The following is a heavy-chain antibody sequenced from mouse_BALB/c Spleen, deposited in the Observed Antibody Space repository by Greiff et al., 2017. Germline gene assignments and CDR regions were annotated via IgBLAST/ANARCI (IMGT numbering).Heavy chain of an antibody. V-gene: IGHV1S135*01. CDR3: ARLGITSVYYAMDY. Sequence: VQLQQSGPELMKPGASVKISCKASGYSFTSYYMHWVKQSHGKSLEWIGDIDPFNGGTSYNQKFKGKATLTVDKSSSTAYMHLSSLTSEDSAVYYCARLGITSVYYAMDYWGQGTSVTVSS. CDR1: GYSFTSYY. CDR2: IDPFNGGT. D-gene: IGHD1-1*01. J-gene: IGHJ4*01.